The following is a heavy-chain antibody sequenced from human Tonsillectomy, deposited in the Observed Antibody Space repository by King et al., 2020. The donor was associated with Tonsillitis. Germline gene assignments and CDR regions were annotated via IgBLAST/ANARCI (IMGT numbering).Heavy chain of an antibody. J-gene: IGHJ6*02. CDR3: ARDLVDTDMVIDFYFLMDV. D-gene: IGHD5-18*01. V-gene: IGHV1-18*01. CDR2: ISPYFGNT. Sequence: QLVQSGAEVKKPGASVKVSCKASGYTFTTSGISWVRQAPGQGLEWLGWISPYFGNTNYAQKFQGRVTMTADTSTSTAYMEPRSLRSDDTAVYYCARDLVDTDMVIDFYFLMDVWGQGTTVTVSS. CDR1: GYTFTTSG.